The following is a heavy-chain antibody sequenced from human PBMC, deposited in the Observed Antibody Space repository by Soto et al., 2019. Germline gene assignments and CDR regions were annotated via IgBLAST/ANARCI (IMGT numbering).Heavy chain of an antibody. CDR2: ISYDGSDK. V-gene: IGHV3-30*18. D-gene: IGHD1-1*01. Sequence: ESGGGVVQPGRSLRLSCAASGFTFSSYGMHWVRQAPGKGLEWVAIISYDGSDKYYGDSVEGRFTISRDNSKNMLYLQMDSLRADDTTVYYCAKDNPTTAYWGQGTLVTVSS. CDR1: GFTFSSYG. J-gene: IGHJ4*02. CDR3: AKDNPTTAY.